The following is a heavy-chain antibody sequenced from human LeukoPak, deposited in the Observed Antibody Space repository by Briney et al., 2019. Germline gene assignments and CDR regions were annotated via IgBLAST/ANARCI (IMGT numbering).Heavy chain of an antibody. CDR2: ISSSSSYI. J-gene: IGHJ4*02. CDR3: ARVLGGMRNLFFDY. V-gene: IGHV3-21*01. Sequence: GGSLRLSCAASGFTFSSYSMNWVRQAPGKGLEWVSSISSSSSYIYYADSVKGRFTISRDNAKNSLYLQMNSLRAEDTAVYYCARVLGGMRNLFFDYWGQGTLVTVSS. CDR1: GFTFSSYS. D-gene: IGHD1-26*01.